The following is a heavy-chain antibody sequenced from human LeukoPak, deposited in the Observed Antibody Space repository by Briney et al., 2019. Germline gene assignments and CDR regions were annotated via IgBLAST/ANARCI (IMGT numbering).Heavy chain of an antibody. V-gene: IGHV4-59*08. Sequence: SETLSLTCTVSGGSISSYYWSWIRQPPGKGLEWIGYIYYSGSTNYNPSLKRRVTISVDTSKNQFSLKLSSVTAADTAVYYCARSLYCGGDCSFPWGFDYWGQGTLVTVSS. J-gene: IGHJ4*02. CDR3: ARSLYCGGDCSFPWGFDY. D-gene: IGHD2-21*02. CDR1: GGSISSYY. CDR2: IYYSGST.